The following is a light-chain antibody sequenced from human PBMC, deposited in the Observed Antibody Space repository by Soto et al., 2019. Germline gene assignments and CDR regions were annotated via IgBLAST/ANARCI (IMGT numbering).Light chain of an antibody. V-gene: IGKV1-9*01. CDR1: QGISSY. J-gene: IGKJ1*01. Sequence: DVQLTQSPSFLSASVGDRVTITCRASQGISSYLAWYQQKPGKAPTLLIYGASTLQSGVPSRFNGSGSGTEFTLKISRLQPGDFATYYCQQLNSYPRTLGQGTKVEI. CDR3: QQLNSYPRT. CDR2: GAS.